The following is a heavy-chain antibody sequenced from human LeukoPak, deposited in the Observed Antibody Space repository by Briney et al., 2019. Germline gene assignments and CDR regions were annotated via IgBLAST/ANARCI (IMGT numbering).Heavy chain of an antibody. CDR3: ARDRGGGIGGY. Sequence: GGSLRLSCAASGFTFSSHSMNWVRQAPGKGLEWVSSISSSSSYIYYADSVKGRFTISRDNAKNSLYLQMNSLRAEDTAVYYCARDRGGGIGGYWGQGTLVTVSS. CDR2: ISSSSSYI. J-gene: IGHJ4*02. V-gene: IGHV3-21*01. CDR1: GFTFSSHS. D-gene: IGHD2-15*01.